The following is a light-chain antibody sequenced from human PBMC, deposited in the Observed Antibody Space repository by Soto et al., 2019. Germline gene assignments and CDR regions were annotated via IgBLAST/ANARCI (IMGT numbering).Light chain of an antibody. Sequence: ETVMTQTPATLSVSPGDRATLSCRASQSISTNLAWYQQKPGQAPRLLIYDASTRATGIPARFSGSGSGTEFTLTNSSLLSEDFAVYSCQQYNNWPLTFGGGTKVEIK. CDR1: QSISTN. J-gene: IGKJ4*01. CDR2: DAS. V-gene: IGKV3D-15*01. CDR3: QQYNNWPLT.